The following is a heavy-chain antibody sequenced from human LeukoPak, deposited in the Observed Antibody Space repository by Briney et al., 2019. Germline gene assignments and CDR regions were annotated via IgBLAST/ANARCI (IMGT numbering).Heavy chain of an antibody. CDR1: GFTVSSNY. CDR2: IYSGGST. V-gene: IGHV3-53*01. Sequence: GGSLSLSCAASGFTVSSNYMSWVRQAPGKGPEWVSVIYSGGSTYYADSVKGRFTISRDNSKNTLYLQMNSLRAEDTAVYYCASAQVSLVGATTAYLDYSGQGTLVTVSS. D-gene: IGHD1-26*01. CDR3: ASAQVSLVGATTAYLDY. J-gene: IGHJ4*02.